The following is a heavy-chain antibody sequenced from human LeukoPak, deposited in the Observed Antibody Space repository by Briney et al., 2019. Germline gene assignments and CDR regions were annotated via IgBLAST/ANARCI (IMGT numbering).Heavy chain of an antibody. J-gene: IGHJ4*02. D-gene: IGHD3-3*01. CDR3: ARDLSVDYDFWSGSSPDSY. Sequence: PGGSLRLSCAASGFTFSSYSMNWVRQAPGKGLEWVSSISSSSSYIYYADSVKGRFTISRDNAKNSLYLQMNSLRAEDTAVYYCARDLSVDYDFWSGSSPDSYWGQGTLVTVSS. V-gene: IGHV3-21*01. CDR1: GFTFSSYS. CDR2: ISSSSSYI.